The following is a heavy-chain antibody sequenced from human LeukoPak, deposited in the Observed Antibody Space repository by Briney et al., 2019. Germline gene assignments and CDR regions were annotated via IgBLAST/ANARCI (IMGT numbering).Heavy chain of an antibody. CDR3: AHMVNTVTTSWGAFDI. CDR1: GFSLSTSGVG. Sequence: ESRPTLLKPTQTLTLTCTFSGFSLSTSGVGVGWIRQPPGKALEWLSLIYWNDDRRYSPSLNNRLTITKDTSKNQVVLRMTNMDPVDTGTYYCAHMVNTVTTSWGAFDIWGQGTAVTVSS. J-gene: IGHJ3*02. CDR2: IYWNDDR. V-gene: IGHV2-5*01. D-gene: IGHD4-17*01.